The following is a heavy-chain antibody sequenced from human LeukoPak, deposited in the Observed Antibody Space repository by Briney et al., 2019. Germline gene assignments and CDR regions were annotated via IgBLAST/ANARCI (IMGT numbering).Heavy chain of an antibody. CDR2: IYTSGST. CDR3: ARGHRAAAGTPYYYYYMDV. CDR1: GGSISSGSYY. V-gene: IGHV4-61*02. Sequence: SETLSLTCTVSGGSISSGSYYWSWIRQPAGKGLEWIGRIYTSGSTNYNPSLKSRVTISVDTSKNQFSLKLSSVAAADTAVYYCARGHRAAAGTPYYYYYMDVWGKGTTVTVSS. J-gene: IGHJ6*03. D-gene: IGHD6-13*01.